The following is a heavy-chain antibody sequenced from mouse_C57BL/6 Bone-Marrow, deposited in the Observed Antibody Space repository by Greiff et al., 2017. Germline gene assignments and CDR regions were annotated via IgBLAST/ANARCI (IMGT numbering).Heavy chain of an antibody. V-gene: IGHV1-63*01. D-gene: IGHD1-1*01. J-gene: IGHJ3*01. Sequence: QVQLQQSGAELVRPGTSVKMSCKASGYTFTNYWIGWAKQRPGHGLEWIGDIYPGGGYTNYKEKFKGKATLTADKSSSPAYMQFSSLTSEDSAIYYCARGDYYGSSFAYWGQGTLVTVSA. CDR3: ARGDYYGSSFAY. CDR1: GYTFTNYW. CDR2: IYPGGGYT.